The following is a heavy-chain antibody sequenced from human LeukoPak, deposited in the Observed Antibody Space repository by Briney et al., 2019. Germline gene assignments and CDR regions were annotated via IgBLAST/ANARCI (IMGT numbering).Heavy chain of an antibody. D-gene: IGHD4-17*01. CDR1: GFTFSSYG. CDR3: AKEGREDGDYPYGMDV. CDR2: ISYDGSNK. Sequence: PGGSLRLSCAASGFTFSSYGMHWVRQAPGKGLEGVAVISYDGSNKYYADSVKGRFTISRDNSKNTLYLQMNSLRAEDTAVYYCAKEGREDGDYPYGMDVWGQGTTVTVSS. V-gene: IGHV3-30*18. J-gene: IGHJ6*02.